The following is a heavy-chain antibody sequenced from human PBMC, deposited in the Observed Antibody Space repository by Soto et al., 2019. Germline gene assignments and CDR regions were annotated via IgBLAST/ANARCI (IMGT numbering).Heavy chain of an antibody. J-gene: IGHJ3*02. V-gene: IGHV3-53*01. CDR2: LYDVDGT. CDR1: GLTVSGKQY. Sequence: PGGSLRLSCAASGLTVSGKQYMAWVRQAPGKGLEWVSALYDVDGTYYADSVKGRFTTSGDSSKTIVYLQMNSLRPDDTAVYYCTTRHLREHAYDIWGQGTAVTVSS. CDR3: TTRHLREHAYDI. D-gene: IGHD4-17*01.